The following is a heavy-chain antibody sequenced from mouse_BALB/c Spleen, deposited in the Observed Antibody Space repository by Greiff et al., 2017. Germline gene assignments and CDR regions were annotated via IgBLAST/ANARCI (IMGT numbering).Heavy chain of an antibody. CDR1: GYTFTSYY. D-gene: IGHD1-1*02. V-gene: IGHV1S81*02. Sequence: QVQLQQSGAELVKPGASVKLSCKASGYTFTSYYMYWVKQRPGQGLEWIGEINPSNGGTNFNEKFKSKATLTVDKSSSTAYMQLSSLTSEDSAVYYCTRISITIFDYWGQGTTLTVSS. CDR3: TRISITIFDY. J-gene: IGHJ2*01. CDR2: INPSNGGT.